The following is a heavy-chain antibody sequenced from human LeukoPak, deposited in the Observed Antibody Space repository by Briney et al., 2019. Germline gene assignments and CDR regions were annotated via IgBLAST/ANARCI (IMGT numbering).Heavy chain of an antibody. CDR1: GGSISSYY. V-gene: IGHV4-59*01. D-gene: IGHD3-10*01. CDR3: ARSVITMVRGVFTNWFDP. CDR2: IYYSGST. J-gene: IGHJ5*02. Sequence: SETLSLTCTVSGGSISSYYWSWIRQPPGKGLEWIGYIYYSGSTNYNPSLKSRVTISVDTSKNQFSLKLSSVTAADTAVYYCARSVITMVRGVFTNWFDPWGQGTLVTVSS.